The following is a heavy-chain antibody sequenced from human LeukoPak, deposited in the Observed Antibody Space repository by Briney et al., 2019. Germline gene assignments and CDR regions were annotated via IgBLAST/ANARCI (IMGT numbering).Heavy chain of an antibody. CDR2: INHSGST. J-gene: IGHJ6*03. Sequence: SETLSLTCAVYGGSFSGYYWSWIRQPPGKELEWIGEINHSGSTNYNPSLKSRVTISVDTSKNQFSLKLSSVTAADTAVYYCAREGKVTMVRGVIRYYYMDVWGKGTTVTISS. CDR3: AREGKVTMVRGVIRYYYMDV. CDR1: GGSFSGYY. D-gene: IGHD3-10*01. V-gene: IGHV4-34*01.